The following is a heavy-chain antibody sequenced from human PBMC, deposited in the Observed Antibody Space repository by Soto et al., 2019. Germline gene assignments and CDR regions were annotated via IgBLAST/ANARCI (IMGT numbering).Heavy chain of an antibody. CDR1: GFTFSGSA. CDR2: IRSKANSYAT. Sequence: GGSLRLSCAASGFTFSGSAMHWVRQASGKGLEWAGRIRSKANSYATAYAASVKGRFTISRDDSKNTAYLQMNSLKTEDTAVYYCTRDYSGWPDWGQGNLVTVSS. V-gene: IGHV3-73*01. D-gene: IGHD6-19*01. CDR3: TRDYSGWPD. J-gene: IGHJ4*02.